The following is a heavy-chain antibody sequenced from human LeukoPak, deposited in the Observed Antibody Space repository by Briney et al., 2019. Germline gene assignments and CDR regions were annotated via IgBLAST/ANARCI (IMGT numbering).Heavy chain of an antibody. CDR1: GGSITSSSYY. CDR3: AREYYYDTSASPLGY. V-gene: IGHV4-39*07. CDR2: IHHSGYT. Sequence: SETLSLTCSVSGGSITSSSYYWAWIRQSPEKGLEWIGTIHHSGYTYYNPSVKSRVAISIDTSKNQFSLKLSSVTAADTAVYYCAREYYYDTSASPLGYWGQGTLVTVSS. J-gene: IGHJ4*02. D-gene: IGHD3-22*01.